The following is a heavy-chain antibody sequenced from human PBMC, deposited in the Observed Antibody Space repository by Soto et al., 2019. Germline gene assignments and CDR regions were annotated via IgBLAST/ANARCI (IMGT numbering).Heavy chain of an antibody. D-gene: IGHD5-18*01. CDR3: ARDCMVTYYYYLMDV. V-gene: IGHV4-61*01. CDR1: GGSVSSDNYY. CDR2: IYYSGSN. J-gene: IGHJ6*02. Sequence: QVHLQESGPGLVKPSETLSLTCTVSGGSVSSDNYYWTWIRQPPGKGLEWIGYIYYSGSNNYNPSLESRLTISVDTSKNQFSLKLSSVTAADTAVYYCARDCMVTYYYYLMDVWGQGTTVTVSS.